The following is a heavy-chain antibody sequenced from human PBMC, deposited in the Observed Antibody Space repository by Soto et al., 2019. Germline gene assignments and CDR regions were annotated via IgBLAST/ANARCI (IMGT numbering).Heavy chain of an antibody. V-gene: IGHV3-23*01. D-gene: IGHD5-12*01. CDR1: GFTFSSYA. Sequence: GGSLRISCAASGFTFSSYAMSWVRQAPGKGLEWVSAISGSGGSTYYADSVKGRFTISRDNSKNTLYLQMNSLRAEDTAVYYCAKAGEQWLRLAPFDYWGQGTLVTVSS. CDR2: ISGSGGST. CDR3: AKAGEQWLRLAPFDY. J-gene: IGHJ4*02.